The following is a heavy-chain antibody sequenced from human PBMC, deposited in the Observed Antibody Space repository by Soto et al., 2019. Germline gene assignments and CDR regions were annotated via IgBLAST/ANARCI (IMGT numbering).Heavy chain of an antibody. V-gene: IGHV4-39*01. CDR2: IYYSGNT. Sequence: SETLSLTCTASGDSISSTIYSWGWIRQPPGKGLEWIGSIYYSGNTYYNPSLKSRVTISVDTSKNQFSLKLSSVTAADTAVYYCARVLLRYSYGSFDCWGQGKLVTVS. D-gene: IGHD5-18*01. J-gene: IGHJ4*02. CDR3: ARVLLRYSYGSFDC. CDR1: GDSISSTIYS.